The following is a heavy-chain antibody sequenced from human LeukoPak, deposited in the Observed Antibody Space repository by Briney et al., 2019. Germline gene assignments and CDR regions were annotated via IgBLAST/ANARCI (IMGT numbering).Heavy chain of an antibody. J-gene: IGHJ6*02. Sequence: PSETLSLTCAVSGGSLSTGSYSGVWIRQPPGKGLEGIGYIYHSGSTYYNPSLKSRVTISLDRSKNQFSLNLSSVTAADTAVYYCARGGGAPYYGMDVWGRGTTVTVSS. D-gene: IGHD1-26*01. CDR2: IYHSGST. CDR3: ARGGGAPYYGMDV. V-gene: IGHV4-30-2*01. CDR1: GGSLSTGSYS.